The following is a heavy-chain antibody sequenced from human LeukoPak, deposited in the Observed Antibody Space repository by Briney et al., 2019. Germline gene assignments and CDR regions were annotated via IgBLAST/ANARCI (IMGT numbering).Heavy chain of an antibody. CDR1: GFSFSTYS. J-gene: IGHJ4*02. Sequence: GGSLRLSCAASGFSFSTYSMNWVRQAPGKGLEWVSSFTASGGRTYYADSVKGRFTISRDNSKNTVYLQLNSLRAEDTAVYFCAKGLLDPNLVLDYWGQGSLVTVSS. D-gene: IGHD2-8*02. CDR3: AKGLLDPNLVLDY. V-gene: IGHV3-23*01. CDR2: FTASGGRT.